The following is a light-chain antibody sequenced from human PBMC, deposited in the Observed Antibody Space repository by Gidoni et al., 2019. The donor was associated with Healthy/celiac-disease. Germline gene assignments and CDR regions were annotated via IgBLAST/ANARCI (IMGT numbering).Light chain of an antibody. CDR3: QQCNSYSPT. CDR2: KAS. Sequence: DIQMTQSPSTLSASVGDRVTITCRASQSISSWLAWYQQKPGKAPKLLIYKASSLESGVPSRFRGSGAGTEFTLTISSLQPDDFATYYCQQCNSYSPTFGQXTKVEIK. V-gene: IGKV1-5*03. CDR1: QSISSW. J-gene: IGKJ1*01.